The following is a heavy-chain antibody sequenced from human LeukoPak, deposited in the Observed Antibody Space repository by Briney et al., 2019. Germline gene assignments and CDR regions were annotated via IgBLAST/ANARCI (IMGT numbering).Heavy chain of an antibody. Sequence: PGGSLRFSCAASGFTFSSYAMSWVRQAPGKGLEWVSAISGSGGSTYYADSVKGRFTIPRDNSKNTLYLQMNSLRAEGTAVYYCAKPGSSWCCDAFDIWGQGTMVTVSS. CDR1: GFTFSSYA. D-gene: IGHD6-13*01. V-gene: IGHV3-23*01. CDR2: ISGSGGST. J-gene: IGHJ3*02. CDR3: AKPGSSWCCDAFDI.